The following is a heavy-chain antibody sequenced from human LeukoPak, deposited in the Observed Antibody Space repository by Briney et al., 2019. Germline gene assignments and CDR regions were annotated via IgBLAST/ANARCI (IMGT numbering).Heavy chain of an antibody. V-gene: IGHV3-11*05. CDR2: ISGSSDNK. CDR3: AKGPPGYGYCMDV. D-gene: IGHD5-18*01. CDR1: GFTFSDYY. Sequence: GGSLRLSCAASGFTFSDYYMSWIRQAPGKGLEWVSFISGSSDNKKYADSVKGRFTISRDNAKNLLYLQMNSLRAEDTAVYYCAKGPPGYGYCMDVWGQGTTVTVSS. J-gene: IGHJ6*02.